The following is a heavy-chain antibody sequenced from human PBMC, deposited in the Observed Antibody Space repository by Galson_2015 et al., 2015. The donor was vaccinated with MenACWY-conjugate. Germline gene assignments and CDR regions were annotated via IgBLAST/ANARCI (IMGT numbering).Heavy chain of an antibody. CDR2: INHSGRT. D-gene: IGHD3-3*01. Sequence: ETLSLTCVVYGGSISGYYWSWIRQPPGRGLEWVGEINHSGRTNYNPSLKSRLLMSVDTSKNQLSLNMISVPAADTAVYYCARLTISFFGVVQNWFDPWGQGTLVTVSS. CDR3: ARLTISFFGVVQNWFDP. J-gene: IGHJ5*02. CDR1: GGSISGYY. V-gene: IGHV4-34*10.